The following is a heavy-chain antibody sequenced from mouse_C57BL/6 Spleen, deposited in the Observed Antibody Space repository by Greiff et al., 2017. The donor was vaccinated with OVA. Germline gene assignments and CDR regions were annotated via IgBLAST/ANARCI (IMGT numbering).Heavy chain of an antibody. CDR2: IVPNSGGT. CDR3: ASAYYSNLYFDY. V-gene: IGHV1-72*01. CDR1: GYTFTSYW. D-gene: IGHD2-5*01. Sequence: QVQLQQPGAELVKPGASVKLSCKASGYTFTSYWMHWVKQRPGRGLEWIGRIVPNSGGTKYTEKFKSQATLTVDKPSSTADMQRSSLTTEDSSVDECASAYYSNLYFDYWGQGTTLTVSS. J-gene: IGHJ2*01.